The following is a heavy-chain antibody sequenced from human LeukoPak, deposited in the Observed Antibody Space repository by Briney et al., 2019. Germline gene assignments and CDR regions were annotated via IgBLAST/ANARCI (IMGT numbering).Heavy chain of an antibody. V-gene: IGHV4-59*01. CDR1: GGSFSGYY. CDR2: IYYSGST. Sequence: SETLSLTCAVYGGSFSGYYWSWIRQPPGKGLEWIGYIYYSGSTNYNPSLKSRVTISVDTSKNQFSLKLSSVTAADTAVYYCARSPSYGGGFDYWGQGTLVTVSS. CDR3: ARSPSYGGGFDY. D-gene: IGHD3-10*01. J-gene: IGHJ4*02.